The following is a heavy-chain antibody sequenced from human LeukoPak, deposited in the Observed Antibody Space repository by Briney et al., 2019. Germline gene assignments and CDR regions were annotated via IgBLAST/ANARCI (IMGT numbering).Heavy chain of an antibody. D-gene: IGHD6-19*01. V-gene: IGHV1-8*01. Sequence: ASVKVSCKASGYTFTSYDINWVRQATGQGLEWMGWMNPNSGNTGYAQKFQGRVTMTRNTSISTAYMELSSLRSEDTAVCYCARGLESSGWYGMDVWGQGTTIIVSS. CDR1: GYTFTSYD. CDR3: ARGLESSGWYGMDV. J-gene: IGHJ6*02. CDR2: MNPNSGNT.